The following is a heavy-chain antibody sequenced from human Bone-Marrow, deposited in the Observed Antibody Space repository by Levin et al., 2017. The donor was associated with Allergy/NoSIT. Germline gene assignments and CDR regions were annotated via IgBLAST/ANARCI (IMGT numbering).Heavy chain of an antibody. D-gene: IGHD3-10*01. CDR1: GFSLNTGGAA. V-gene: IGHV2-5*02. CDR2: IYWDDDK. J-gene: IGHJ5*02. CDR3: AHSTFYASGRAFHP. Sequence: SGPTLVKPTQTLTLTCTFSGFSLNTGGAAVGWIRQPPGKALEWLALIYWDDDKRYSPSLKSRLSITKDTSKNQVVLTMTNMDPVDTATYYCAHSTFYASGRAFHPWGQGTLVTVSS.